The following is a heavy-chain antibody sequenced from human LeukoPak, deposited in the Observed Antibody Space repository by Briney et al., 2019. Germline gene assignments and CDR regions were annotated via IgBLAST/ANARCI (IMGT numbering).Heavy chain of an antibody. CDR3: ANPDSSGFYLSIRFDF. CDR1: GFTFSSYA. J-gene: IGHJ4*02. CDR2: MTGSGDFT. V-gene: IGHV3-23*01. Sequence: PGGSLRLSCTTSGFTFSSYAMSWVRQAPGKGLEWVSTMTGSGDFTYYAGSVKGRFTVSRDNSKNTLYLHMSSLRAEDTAIYYCANPDSSGFYLSIRFDFWGQGTLVTVSS. D-gene: IGHD3-22*01.